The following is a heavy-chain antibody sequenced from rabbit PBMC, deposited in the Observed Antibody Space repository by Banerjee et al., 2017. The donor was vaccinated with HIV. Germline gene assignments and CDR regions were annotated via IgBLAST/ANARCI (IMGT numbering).Heavy chain of an antibody. CDR1: GFSFSSYY. V-gene: IGHV1S40*01. Sequence: QSLEESGGGLVQPEGSLTLTWTASGFSFSSYYMCWVRQAPGKGLEWIGCINTSSGNTVYASWAKGRFTISKTSSTTVTLQMTSLTAADTASYFCARDLAGVIGWNFNLWGQGTLVTVS. CDR2: INTSSGNT. D-gene: IGHD4-1*01. J-gene: IGHJ4*01. CDR3: ARDLAGVIGWNFNL.